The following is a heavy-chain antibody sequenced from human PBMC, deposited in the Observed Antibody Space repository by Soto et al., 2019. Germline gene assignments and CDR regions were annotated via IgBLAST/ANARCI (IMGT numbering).Heavy chain of an antibody. D-gene: IGHD2-8*01. CDR3: AKEFCTNGVCYGDPMDV. J-gene: IGHJ6*02. CDR1: GFTLISYG. V-gene: IGHV3-30*18. CDR2: ISRDGRII. Sequence: QVQLVESGGGVVQPGRSLRLSCAASGFTLISYGMHWVRQAPGMGLEWVALISRDGRIIYYADSVKGRFTISRDTSKNTLFLQMNSLRAEDTAVYYCAKEFCTNGVCYGDPMDVWGQGTTVTVAS.